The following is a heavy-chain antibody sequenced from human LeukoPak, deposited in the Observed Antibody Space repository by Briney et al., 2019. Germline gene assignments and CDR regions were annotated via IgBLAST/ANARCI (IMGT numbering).Heavy chain of an antibody. CDR1: GFTFSTYS. CDR3: ARDCSSTSCRAEYFQH. J-gene: IGHJ1*01. D-gene: IGHD2-2*01. CDR2: ISGSGGST. V-gene: IGHV3-23*01. Sequence: GGSLRLSCAASGFTFSTYSMNWVRQAPGKGLEWVSAISGSGGSTYYADSVKGRFTISRDNSKNTLYLQMNSLRAEDTAVYYCARDCSSTSCRAEYFQHWGQGTLVTVSS.